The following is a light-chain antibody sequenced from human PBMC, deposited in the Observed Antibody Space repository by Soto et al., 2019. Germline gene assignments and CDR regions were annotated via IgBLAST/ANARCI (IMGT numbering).Light chain of an antibody. V-gene: IGLV2-23*01. CDR3: CSYAGTTTFV. CDR1: SSDVGSYDL. CDR2: EGN. Sequence: QSALTQPASVSGSPGQLITISCTGTSSDVGSYDLVSWYQHHPGKAPKLMIYEGNKRPSGVSNRFSGSKSGNTASLTISGLQAEDEADYYCCSYAGTTTFVFGTGTKLTVL. J-gene: IGLJ1*01.